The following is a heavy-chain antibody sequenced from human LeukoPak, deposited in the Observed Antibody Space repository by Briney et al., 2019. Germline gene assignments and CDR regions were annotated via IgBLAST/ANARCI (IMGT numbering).Heavy chain of an antibody. CDR1: GGSISIGGYY. CDR3: ARDRRYSFDSSGYQSPTGYYMDV. D-gene: IGHD3-22*01. Sequence: SQTLSLTCTVSGGSISIGGYYWSWIRQHPGKGLEWIRYIYYSGSTYYNPSLKSRVTISVDTSKNQFSLKLSSVTAADTAVYYCARDRRYSFDSSGYQSPTGYYMDVWGKGTTVTVSS. CDR2: IYYSGST. J-gene: IGHJ6*03. V-gene: IGHV4-31*03.